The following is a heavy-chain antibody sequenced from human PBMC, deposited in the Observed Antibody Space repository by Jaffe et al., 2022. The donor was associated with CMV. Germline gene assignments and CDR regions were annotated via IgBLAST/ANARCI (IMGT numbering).Heavy chain of an antibody. CDR2: IIPIFGTA. J-gene: IGHJ6*02. Sequence: QVQLVQSGAEVKKPGSSVKVSCKASGGTFSSYAISWVRQAPGQGLEWMGGIIPIFGTANYAQKFQGRVTITADESTSTAYMELSSLRSEDTAVYYCARVVGASFGVDVYGMDVWGQGTTVTVSS. CDR3: ARVVGASFGVDVYGMDV. V-gene: IGHV1-69*01. CDR1: GGTFSSYA. D-gene: IGHD3-3*01.